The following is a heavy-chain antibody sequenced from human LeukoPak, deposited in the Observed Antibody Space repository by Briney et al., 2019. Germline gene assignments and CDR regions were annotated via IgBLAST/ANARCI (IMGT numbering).Heavy chain of an antibody. Sequence: ASVKVSCKASGGTFSSYGISWVRQAPGQGLEWMGGIIPIFGTANYAQKFQGRVTITADESTSTAYMELSSLRSEDTAVYYCARVGPRSSSWYGDWGQGTLVTASS. CDR1: GGTFSSYG. CDR2: IIPIFGTA. V-gene: IGHV1-69*13. CDR3: ARVGPRSSSWYGD. D-gene: IGHD6-13*01. J-gene: IGHJ4*02.